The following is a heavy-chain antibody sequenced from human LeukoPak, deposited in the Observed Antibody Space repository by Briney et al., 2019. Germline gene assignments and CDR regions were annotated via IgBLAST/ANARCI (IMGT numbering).Heavy chain of an antibody. Sequence: PGRSLSPSCAASGLTFASYGIHWVRQAPGKGLEWVAVISYDGTIRNYADSVKGRFTISRDNSKNTLYLQMNSLTAEDTALYYCATGGCSSTTCNLANPWGQGTLVTVSS. CDR1: GLTFASYG. V-gene: IGHV3-30*03. J-gene: IGHJ5*02. D-gene: IGHD2-2*01. CDR2: ISYDGTIR. CDR3: ATGGCSSTTCNLANP.